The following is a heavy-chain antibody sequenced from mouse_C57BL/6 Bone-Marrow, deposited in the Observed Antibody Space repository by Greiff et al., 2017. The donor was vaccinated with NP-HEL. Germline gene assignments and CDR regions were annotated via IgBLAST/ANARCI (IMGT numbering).Heavy chain of an antibody. CDR2: IYPRSGNT. CDR1: GYTFTSYG. D-gene: IGHD2-1*01. J-gene: IGHJ4*01. V-gene: IGHV1-81*01. Sequence: VQLQQSGAELARPGASVKLSCKASGYTFTSYGISWVKQRTGQGLEWIGEIYPRSGNTYYNEKFKGKATLTADKSSSTAYMELRSLTSEDSADYFCAREDYYGNYGAMDYWGQGTSVTVSS. CDR3: AREDYYGNYGAMDY.